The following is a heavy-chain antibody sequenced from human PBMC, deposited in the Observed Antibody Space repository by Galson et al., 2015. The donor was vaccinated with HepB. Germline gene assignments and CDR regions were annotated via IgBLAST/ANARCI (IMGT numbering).Heavy chain of an antibody. D-gene: IGHD6-19*01. V-gene: IGHV3-23*01. CDR1: GFTFRNYA. Sequence: SLRLSCAASGFTFRNYAMSWVRQAPGKELEWVSAITPSGDNTYSADSVKGRFTISRDNSQNTLFLQMNSLRADDTAIYFCAKVFPEKTDGWYRQALYYFDSWGQGTRVTVSS. CDR3: AKVFPEKTDGWYRQALYYFDS. J-gene: IGHJ4*02. CDR2: ITPSGDNT.